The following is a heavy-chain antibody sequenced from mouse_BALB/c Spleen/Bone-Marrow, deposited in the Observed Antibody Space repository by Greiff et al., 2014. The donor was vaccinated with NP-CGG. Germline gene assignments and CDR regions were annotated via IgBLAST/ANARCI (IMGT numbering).Heavy chain of an antibody. Sequence: EVKLMESGGGLVQPGGSLKLSCAASGFTFSSYGMSWVRQTPDKRLELVATINSNGGSTSYPDSVKGRFTISRDNAKNTLYLQMSSLKSEDTAMYYCARDYDYDYWGQGTTLTVSS. D-gene: IGHD2-4*01. V-gene: IGHV5-6-3*01. CDR3: ARDYDYDY. CDR1: GFTFSSYG. CDR2: INSNGGST. J-gene: IGHJ2*01.